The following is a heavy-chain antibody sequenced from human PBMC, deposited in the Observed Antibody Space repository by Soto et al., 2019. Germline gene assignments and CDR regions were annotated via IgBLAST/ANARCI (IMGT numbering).Heavy chain of an antibody. CDR1: GYSFSSHG. V-gene: IGHV1-18*04. CDR2: ISAYDGNT. J-gene: IGHJ6*02. CDR3: ARDPPITGSLRGTPLMDV. D-gene: IGHD1-20*01. Sequence: QLVQSGAEVKKPGASVKVSCKASGYSFSSHGISWVRQAPGQGLEWMGWISAYDGNTNYVEKFQGRVTMTTDTSTSTADMDLRSLRSDDTAVYYCARDPPITGSLRGTPLMDVWGQGTTVTVSS.